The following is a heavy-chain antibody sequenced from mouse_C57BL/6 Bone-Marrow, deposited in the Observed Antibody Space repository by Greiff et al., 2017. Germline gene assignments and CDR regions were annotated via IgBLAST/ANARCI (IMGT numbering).Heavy chain of an antibody. CDR2: IDPSDSYT. Sequence: VQLQQPGAELVKPGASVKLSCKASGYTFTSYWMQWVKQRPGQGLEWIGEIDPSDSYTNYNQKFKGKATLTVDTSSSTAYMQLSSLTSEDSAVYYCARRDYYGSLFDYWGQGTTLTVSS. CDR3: ARRDYYGSLFDY. V-gene: IGHV1-50*01. D-gene: IGHD1-1*01. CDR1: GYTFTSYW. J-gene: IGHJ2*01.